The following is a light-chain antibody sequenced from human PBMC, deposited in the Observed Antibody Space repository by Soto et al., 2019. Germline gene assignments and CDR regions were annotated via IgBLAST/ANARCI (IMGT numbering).Light chain of an antibody. CDR3: QQYNNWPPIT. J-gene: IGKJ5*01. CDR1: ENIYTN. Sequence: SPGERATLSCRASENIYTNLAWYQQKPGQAPRLLIYGASTRATGIPARFSGSGSGTEFTLTISSLQSEDFAVYYCQQYNNWPPITFGQGTRLEIK. V-gene: IGKV3-15*01. CDR2: GAS.